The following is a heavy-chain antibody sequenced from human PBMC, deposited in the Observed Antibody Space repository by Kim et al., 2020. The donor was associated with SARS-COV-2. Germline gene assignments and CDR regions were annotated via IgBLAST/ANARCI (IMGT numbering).Heavy chain of an antibody. CDR3: AKDMGWELPNDFDY. J-gene: IGHJ4*02. D-gene: IGHD1-26*01. Sequence: ADTVKGRFTISRDNAKNSLYLQMNSLRAEDTALYYCAKDMGWELPNDFDYWGQGTLVNVSS. V-gene: IGHV3-9*01.